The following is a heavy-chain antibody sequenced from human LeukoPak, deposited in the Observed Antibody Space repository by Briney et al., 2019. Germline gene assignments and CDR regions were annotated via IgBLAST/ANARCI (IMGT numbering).Heavy chain of an antibody. CDR1: GFTFSSYA. V-gene: IGHV3-21*01. Sequence: GGSLRLSCAASGFTFSSYAMSWVRQAPGKGLEWVSSISSSSSYIYYADSVKGRFTISRDNAKNSLYLQMNSLRAEDTAVYYCARDRDDFWSGYYYYMDVWGKGTTVTVSS. D-gene: IGHD3-3*01. J-gene: IGHJ6*03. CDR3: ARDRDDFWSGYYYYMDV. CDR2: ISSSSSYI.